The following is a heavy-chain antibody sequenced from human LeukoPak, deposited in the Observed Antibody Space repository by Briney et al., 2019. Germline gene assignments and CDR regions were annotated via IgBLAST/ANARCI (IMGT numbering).Heavy chain of an antibody. CDR2: IWYDGSNK. J-gene: IGHJ6*02. V-gene: IGHV3-33*01. D-gene: IGHD6-13*01. CDR3: ARDLIAATGTYYYYGMDV. Sequence: GGSLRLSCAASGFTFSSYGMHWVRQAPGKGLEWVAVIWYDGSNKYYADSVKGRFTISRDNSKNTLYLQMNSLRAEDTAVYYCARDLIAATGTYYYYGMDVWGQGTTVTVSS. CDR1: GFTFSSYG.